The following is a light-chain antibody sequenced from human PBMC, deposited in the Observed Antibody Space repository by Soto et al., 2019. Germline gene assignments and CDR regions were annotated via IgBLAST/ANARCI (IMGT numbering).Light chain of an antibody. CDR3: QQYCIKLS. CDR1: HDVRWN. J-gene: IGKJ4*01. CDR2: DAS. V-gene: IGKV1-33*01. Sequence: DIQMTQSPSSLSASVGDRVTIACQSSHDVRWNLNWFQQKPWEAPKLLIDDASNLERGVPSRFRGSESGTDIPLTTVSLLPEDVAPYYCQQYCIKLSFGGGTEVDLK.